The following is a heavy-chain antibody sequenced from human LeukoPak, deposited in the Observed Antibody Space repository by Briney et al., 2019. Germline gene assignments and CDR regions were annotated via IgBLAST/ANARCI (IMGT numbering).Heavy chain of an antibody. CDR3: ARGDVVVPAADYYYYGMDV. D-gene: IGHD2-2*01. J-gene: IGHJ6*02. CDR1: GYTFTSYG. Sequence: ASVKVSCKASGYTFTSYGISWVRQAPGQGLEWMGGIIPIFGTANYAQKFQGRVTITADESTSTAYMELSSLRSEDTAVYYCARGDVVVPAADYYYYGMDVWGQGTTVTVSS. V-gene: IGHV1-69*13. CDR2: IIPIFGTA.